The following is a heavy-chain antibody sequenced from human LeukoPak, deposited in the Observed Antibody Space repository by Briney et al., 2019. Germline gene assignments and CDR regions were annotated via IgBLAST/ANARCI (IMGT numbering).Heavy chain of an antibody. D-gene: IGHD3-10*01. CDR1: GYSISSGYY. CDR3: ARTRYYYNSRSYGAPYYFDY. V-gene: IGHV4-38-2*02. J-gene: IGHJ4*02. CDR2: IYYSGST. Sequence: SETLSLTCTVSGYSISSGYYWGWIRQPPGKGLEWIGGIYYSGSTYYNPSLKSRVTISVDTSKNQFSLKLSSVTAADTAVYYCARTRYYYNSRSYGAPYYFDYWGQGTLVTVSS.